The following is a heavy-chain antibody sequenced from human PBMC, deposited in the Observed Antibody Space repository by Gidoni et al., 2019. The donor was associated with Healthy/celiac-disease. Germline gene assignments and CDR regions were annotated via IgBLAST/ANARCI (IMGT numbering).Heavy chain of an antibody. Sequence: QVQLQQWGAGLLKPSETLSLTCAVYGGSFSGYYWSWIRQPPGKGLEWIGEITHSGSTNYNPSLKSRVTISVDTSKNQFSLKLSSVTAADTAVYYCARGRIQLWSRHAFDIWGQGTMVTVSS. CDR1: GGSFSGYY. D-gene: IGHD5-18*01. CDR2: ITHSGST. J-gene: IGHJ3*02. CDR3: ARGRIQLWSRHAFDI. V-gene: IGHV4-34*01.